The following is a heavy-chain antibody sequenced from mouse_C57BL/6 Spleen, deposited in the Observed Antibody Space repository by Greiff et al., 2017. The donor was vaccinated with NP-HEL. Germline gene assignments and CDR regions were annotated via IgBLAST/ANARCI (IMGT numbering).Heavy chain of an antibody. CDR3: ARRAITTVVAGNAMDY. J-gene: IGHJ4*01. CDR1: GYTFTSYW. Sequence: QVQLQQPGTELVKPGASVKLSCKASGYTFTSYWMHWVKQRPGQGLEWIGNINPSNGGTNYNEKFKSKATLTVAKSSSTAYMQLSSLTSEDSAVYYCARRAITTVVAGNAMDYWGQGTSVTVSS. V-gene: IGHV1-53*01. CDR2: INPSNGGT. D-gene: IGHD1-1*01.